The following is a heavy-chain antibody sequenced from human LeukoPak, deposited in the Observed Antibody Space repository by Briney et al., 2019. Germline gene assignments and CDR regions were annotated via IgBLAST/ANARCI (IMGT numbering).Heavy chain of an antibody. CDR1: GLAFSTNS. D-gene: IGHD2-2*01. CDR2: IKGDGSKQ. J-gene: IGHJ4*02. CDR3: ARDGDHSCGDY. V-gene: IGHV3-7*01. Sequence: GGSVRLSCVVSGLAFSTNSMSWVPPAPGKGLEWVANIKGDGSKQYYVGSVKGRFTISRDNARNSLYLQMYSLTAEDTAVYYCARDGDHSCGDYWGQGTLVTVSS.